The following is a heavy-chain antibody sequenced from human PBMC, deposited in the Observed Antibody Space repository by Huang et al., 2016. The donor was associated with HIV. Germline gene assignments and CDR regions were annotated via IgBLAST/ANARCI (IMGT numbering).Heavy chain of an antibody. V-gene: IGHV3-30*02. J-gene: IGHJ4*02. D-gene: IGHD6-13*01. CDR1: GFTFRSYG. CDR3: AKGASSGWYYFDY. CDR2: IWDDGSNE. Sequence: QVQLVESGGGVVQPGGSLRLSCAASGFTFRSYGMHWVRQAPGKGLEWVAFIWDDGSNEYYADAVKGRFTSSRDNSENTLYLQMNSLRPDDTAVYYCAKGASSGWYYFDYGGQGTLVSVSS.